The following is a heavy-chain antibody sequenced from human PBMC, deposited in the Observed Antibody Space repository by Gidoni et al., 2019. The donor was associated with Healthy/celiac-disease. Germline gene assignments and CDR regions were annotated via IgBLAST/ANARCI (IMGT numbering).Heavy chain of an antibody. CDR3: AKSGGLLWFGELIAY. CDR1: GFTFSSYA. J-gene: IGHJ4*02. D-gene: IGHD3-10*01. Sequence: EVQLLESGGGLVQPGGSLRLSCAASGFTFSSYAMSWVRQAPGKGLGWVSAISGSGGSTYYADSVKGRFTISRDNSKNTLYLQMNSLRAEDTAVYYCAKSGGLLWFGELIAYWGQGTLVTVSS. CDR2: ISGSGGST. V-gene: IGHV3-23*01.